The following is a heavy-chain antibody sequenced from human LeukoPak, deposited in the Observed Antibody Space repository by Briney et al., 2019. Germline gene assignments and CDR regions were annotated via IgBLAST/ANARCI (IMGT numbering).Heavy chain of an antibody. CDR2: ICYSGST. V-gene: IGHV4-59*01. Sequence: SETLSLTCTVSGGSISSYYWSWIRQPPGKGLEWLGYICYSGSTNYNPSLKSRVAISVDTSKNQFSLKLSSVTAADTAVYYCARSAHCSSTSCYHDAFDIWGQGTMVTVSS. D-gene: IGHD2-2*01. J-gene: IGHJ3*02. CDR1: GGSISSYY. CDR3: ARSAHCSSTSCYHDAFDI.